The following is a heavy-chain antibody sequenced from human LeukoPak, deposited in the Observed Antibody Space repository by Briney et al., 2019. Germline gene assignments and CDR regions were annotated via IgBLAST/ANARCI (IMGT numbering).Heavy chain of an antibody. Sequence: PSETLSLTCTVSGGSISSYYWSWIRQPPGKGLEWIGYIYYSGSTNYNPSLKSRVTISVDTTKNQFSLKLSSVTAADTAVYYCARLQSLGDYGHWYFDLWGRGTLVTVSS. V-gene: IGHV4-59*01. CDR3: ARLQSLGDYGHWYFDL. CDR1: GGSISSYY. J-gene: IGHJ2*01. CDR2: IYYSGST. D-gene: IGHD4-17*01.